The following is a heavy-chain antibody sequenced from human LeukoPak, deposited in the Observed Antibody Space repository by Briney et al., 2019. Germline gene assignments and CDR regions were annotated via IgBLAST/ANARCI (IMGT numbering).Heavy chain of an antibody. CDR3: ARGIRGSSGWLYYFDY. D-gene: IGHD6-19*01. V-gene: IGHV1-69*04. J-gene: IGHJ4*02. CDR2: IIPILGIA. Sequence: SVKVSCKASGGTFSSYAISWVRQAPGQGLEWMGRIIPILGIANYAQKFQGRVTITADKSTSTAYMELSSLRSEDTAVYYCARGIRGSSGWLYYFDYWGQGTLFTVSS. CDR1: GGTFSSYA.